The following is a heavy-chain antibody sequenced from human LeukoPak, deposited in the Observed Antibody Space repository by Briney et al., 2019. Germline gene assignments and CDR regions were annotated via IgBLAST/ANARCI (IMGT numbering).Heavy chain of an antibody. CDR1: GGSFSGDF. V-gene: IGHV4-34*01. CDR2: INHGGST. CDR3: AGFFYGDVDY. D-gene: IGHD4-17*01. Sequence: SETLSLTCAVYGGSFSGDFWSWIRQSPGKGLEWIGEINHGGSTTYNPSLQSRATMSVDTSKNQFSLKLSSVTAADTAVYYCAGFFYGDVDYWGQGTLVTVSS. J-gene: IGHJ4*02.